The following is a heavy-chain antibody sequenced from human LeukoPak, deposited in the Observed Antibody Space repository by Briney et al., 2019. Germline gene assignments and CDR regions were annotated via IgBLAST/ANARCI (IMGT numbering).Heavy chain of an antibody. V-gene: IGHV1-69*05. CDR1: GGTFSSYA. D-gene: IGHD6-13*01. CDR3: ARVWGRIAAAGTDLLGYFDY. CDR2: IIPIFGTA. J-gene: IGHJ4*02. Sequence: ASVKVSCKASGGTFSSYAISWVRQAPGQGLEWMGGIIPIFGTANYAQKFQGRVTITTDESTSTAYMELSSLRSEDTAVYYCARVWGRIAAAGTDLLGYFDYGGQGTLVNVSS.